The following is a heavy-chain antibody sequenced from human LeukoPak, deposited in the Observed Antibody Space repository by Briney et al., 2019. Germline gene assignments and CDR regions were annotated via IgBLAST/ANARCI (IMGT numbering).Heavy chain of an antibody. D-gene: IGHD5-12*01. V-gene: IGHV1-69*13. CDR3: ARVAGATKTFDY. Sequence: SVKVSCKASGGTFSSYAISCVRQAPGQGLEWMGGIIPIFGTANYAKKFQGRVTITADESTSTAYMELSSLRSEDTAVYYCARVAGATKTFDYWGQGILVTVSS. CDR1: GGTFSSYA. CDR2: IIPIFGTA. J-gene: IGHJ4*02.